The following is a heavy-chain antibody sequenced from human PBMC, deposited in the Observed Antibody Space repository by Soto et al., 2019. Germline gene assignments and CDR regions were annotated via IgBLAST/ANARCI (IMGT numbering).Heavy chain of an antibody. J-gene: IGHJ6*02. D-gene: IGHD1-26*01. Sequence: ASVKVSCKASGYTFTSYDINWVRQATGQGLEWMGWMNPNSGNTGYAQKFQGRVTMTRNTSISTAYMEMSSLRSEDTDVYYCARGLGGAVGAANYGMDVWGQGNTVTVSS. CDR1: GYTFTSYD. CDR3: ARGLGGAVGAANYGMDV. CDR2: MNPNSGNT. V-gene: IGHV1-8*01.